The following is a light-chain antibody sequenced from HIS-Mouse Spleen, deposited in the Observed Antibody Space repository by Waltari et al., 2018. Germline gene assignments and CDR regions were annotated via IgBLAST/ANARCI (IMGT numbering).Light chain of an antibody. CDR1: SSDAGGSNY. CDR2: EVS. CDR3: SSYAGSNNFDVV. J-gene: IGLJ2*01. V-gene: IGLV2-8*01. Sequence: QSALTQPPSASGSPGQSVTISCTGPSSDAGGSNYLHWYQQHPGKAPNLMTYEVSKPPSGVPDLFSGSKSGNTASLTVSGLQAEDEADYYCSSYAGSNNFDVVFGGGTKLTVL.